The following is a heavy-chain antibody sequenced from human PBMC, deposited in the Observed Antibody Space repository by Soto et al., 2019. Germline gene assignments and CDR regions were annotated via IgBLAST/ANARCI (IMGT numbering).Heavy chain of an antibody. CDR3: ARDRYTYCSGGSCYNYFDY. D-gene: IGHD2-15*01. Sequence: ASVKVSCKASGYTFTSYYMHWVRQAPGQGLEWMGIINPSGGGTNYAQKFQGWVTMTRDTSISTAYMELSRLRSDDTAVYYCARDRYTYCSGGSCYNYFDYWGQGTLVTVSS. V-gene: IGHV1-2*04. J-gene: IGHJ4*02. CDR1: GYTFTSYY. CDR2: INPSGGGT.